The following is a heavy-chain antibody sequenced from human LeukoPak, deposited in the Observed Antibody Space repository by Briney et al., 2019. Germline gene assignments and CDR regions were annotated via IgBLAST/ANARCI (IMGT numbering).Heavy chain of an antibody. CDR3: ASPITVTTDY. CDR2: IYHSGSV. D-gene: IGHD4-17*01. CDR1: GYSISSGYY. Sequence: SETLSLTCTVSGYSISSGYYWGWIRQPPGKGLEWIGSIYHSGSVYFNPSLKSRVTISVDTSNNQFSLKLSSVTAADTAVYYCASPITVTTDYWGQGTLVTVSS. J-gene: IGHJ4*02. V-gene: IGHV4-38-2*02.